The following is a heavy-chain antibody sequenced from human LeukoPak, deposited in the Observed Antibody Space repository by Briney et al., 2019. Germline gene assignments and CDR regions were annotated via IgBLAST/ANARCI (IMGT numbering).Heavy chain of an antibody. V-gene: IGHV3-7*01. CDR3: AKAPKYCSGGSCYSSFDY. Sequence: PGGSLRLSCAASGFTFSSYWMSWVRQAPGKGLEWVANIKQDGSEKYYVDSVKGRFTISRDNSKNTLYLQMNSLRAEDTAVYYCAKAPKYCSGGSCYSSFDYWGQGTLVTVSS. CDR1: GFTFSSYW. J-gene: IGHJ4*02. CDR2: IKQDGSEK. D-gene: IGHD2-15*01.